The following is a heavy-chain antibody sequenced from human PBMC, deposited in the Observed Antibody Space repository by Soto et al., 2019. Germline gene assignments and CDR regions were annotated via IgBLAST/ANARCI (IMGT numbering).Heavy chain of an antibody. Sequence: GGSLRLSCAASGFTFDDYVMHWVRQAPGKGLEWVSGISWNSGSIGYADSVKGRFTISRDNAKNSLYLQMNSLRAEDTALYYCAKDMGGSYDYYYYGMDVWGQGTTVTVSS. CDR1: GFTFDDYV. CDR2: ISWNSGSI. J-gene: IGHJ6*02. V-gene: IGHV3-9*01. CDR3: AKDMGGSYDYYYYGMDV. D-gene: IGHD1-26*01.